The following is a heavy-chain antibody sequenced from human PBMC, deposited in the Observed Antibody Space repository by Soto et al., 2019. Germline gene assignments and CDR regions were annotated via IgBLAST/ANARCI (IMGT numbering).Heavy chain of an antibody. V-gene: IGHV3-23*01. D-gene: IGHD2-15*01. CDR2: ISGSGGST. Sequence: GGSLRLSCAASGFTFSIYAMSWFRQAPGKGLEWVSAISGSGGSTYYADSVKGRFTISRDNSKNTLYLQMNSLRAEDTAVYYCAKDEQDIVVVVAATGAPMDVWGQGTTVTVSS. CDR1: GFTFSIYA. J-gene: IGHJ6*02. CDR3: AKDEQDIVVVVAATGAPMDV.